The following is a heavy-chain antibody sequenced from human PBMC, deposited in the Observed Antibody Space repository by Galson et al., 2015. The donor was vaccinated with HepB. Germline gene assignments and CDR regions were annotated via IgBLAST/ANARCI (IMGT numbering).Heavy chain of an antibody. D-gene: IGHD6-13*01. CDR2: IIPILGIT. CDR1: GGTFSSYA. J-gene: IGHJ3*02. V-gene: IGHV1-69*04. CDR3: ASLDSSSPFDAFDI. Sequence: SVKVSCKASGGTFSSYAISWVRQAPGQGLEWMGRIIPILGITNYAQKFQGRVTITADKSTSTTYMELSSLRSKDTAVYYCASLDSSSPFDAFDIWGQGTMVTVSS.